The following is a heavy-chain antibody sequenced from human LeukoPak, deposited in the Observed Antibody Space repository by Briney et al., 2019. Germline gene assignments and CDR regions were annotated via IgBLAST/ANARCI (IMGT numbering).Heavy chain of an antibody. J-gene: IGHJ3*02. Sequence: PGGSLRLSCAASGFTFSDHYMDWVRQAPGKGLEWVGRTRNKANSYTTEYAASVKGRFTISRDDSKNSLCLQMNSLKTEDTAVYYCARGSRDREAFDIWGQGTMVTVSS. CDR1: GFTFSDHY. CDR2: TRNKANSYTT. V-gene: IGHV3-72*01. CDR3: ARGSRDREAFDI. D-gene: IGHD1-26*01.